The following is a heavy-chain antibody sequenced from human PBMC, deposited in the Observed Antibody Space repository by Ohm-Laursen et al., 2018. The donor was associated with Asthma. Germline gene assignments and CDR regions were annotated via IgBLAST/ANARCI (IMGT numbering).Heavy chain of an antibody. D-gene: IGHD3-22*01. CDR3: ARDRSRSGHYPRPHDY. Sequence: SSLRLSCTASGFIFTSYGIHWVRQAPGRGLEWVALMPYDGKNEKFVESVKGRFTLSRDESKNTVYLQMNSLRAEDTAVYYYARDRSRSGHYPRPHDYWGQGTLITVSS. CDR2: MPYDGKNE. CDR1: GFIFTSYG. J-gene: IGHJ4*02. V-gene: IGHV3-30*03.